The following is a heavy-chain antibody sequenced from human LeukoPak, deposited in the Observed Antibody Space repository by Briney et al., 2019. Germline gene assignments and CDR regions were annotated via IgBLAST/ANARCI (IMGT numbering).Heavy chain of an antibody. V-gene: IGHV4-34*01. CDR1: GGSFSGYY. CDR3: ARGGWQQLDY. D-gene: IGHD6-13*01. Sequence: SETLSLTCAVYGGSFSGYYWSWIRQPPGKGLEWIGEINHSGSTNYNPSLKSRVTISVDTSKNQFSLKLSSVTAADTAAYYCARGGWQQLDYWGQGTLVTVSS. CDR2: INHSGST. J-gene: IGHJ4*02.